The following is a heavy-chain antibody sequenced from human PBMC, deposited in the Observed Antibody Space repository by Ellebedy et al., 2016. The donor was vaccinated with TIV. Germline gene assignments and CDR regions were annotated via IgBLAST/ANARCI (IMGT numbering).Heavy chain of an antibody. D-gene: IGHD3-3*01. CDR3: ARGALAILGVVTGYYGLDV. CDR2: INDRGST. Sequence: MPSETLSLTCAVYGGSFSGNYWSWIRQLPGKGLEWNGEINDRGSTNYNPSLKSRVTISVATAKNQFSLKLTSVSAADTAVYYCARGALAILGVVTGYYGLDVWGQGTTVTVSS. J-gene: IGHJ6*02. CDR1: GGSFSGNY. V-gene: IGHV4-34*01.